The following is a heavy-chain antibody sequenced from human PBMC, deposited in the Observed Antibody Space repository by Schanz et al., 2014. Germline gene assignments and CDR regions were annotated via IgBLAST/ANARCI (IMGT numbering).Heavy chain of an antibody. CDR3: ARGGYSSGWYDRDIAHFDS. V-gene: IGHV1-46*01. J-gene: IGHJ4*02. CDR2: INPSGGST. D-gene: IGHD6-19*01. CDR1: GYTFTSDS. Sequence: QVQLVQSGAEVKKPGASVKVSCKASGYTFTSDSMHWVRQAPGQGLEWMGMINPSGGSTTYAQKFQGRVTMTRDTSTSTVYMELRSLRSDDTAVYYCARGGYSSGWYDRDIAHFDSWGQGTLVTVSS.